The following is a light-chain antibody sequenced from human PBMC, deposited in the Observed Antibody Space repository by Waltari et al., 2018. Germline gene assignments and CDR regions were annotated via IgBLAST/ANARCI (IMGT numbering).Light chain of an antibody. J-gene: IGKJ4*01. CDR1: QGVGSW. CDR3: QQSKSHPLT. V-gene: IGKV1-12*01. CDR2: STS. Sequence: DIQMTQSPSSVSASVGDSVTTSCRASQGVGSWVAWYQQKPGKAPELLIYSTSTLQSGVPSRFSGSGSGTDFTLTISSLQPEDFATYYCQQSKSHPLTFGGGTKVEI.